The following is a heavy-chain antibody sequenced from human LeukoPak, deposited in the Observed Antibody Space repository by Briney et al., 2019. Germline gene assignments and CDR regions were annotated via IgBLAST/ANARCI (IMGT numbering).Heavy chain of an antibody. V-gene: IGHV3-74*01. D-gene: IGHD3-16*02. CDR2: INTDGSRT. CDR1: GFTFSNYW. J-gene: IGHJ4*02. CDR3: ARGLGGSYPFDC. Sequence: PGGSLRLSCAASGFTFSNYWMDWVRQAPGEGLVWVSRINTDGSRTTYADSVKGRFTITRDNAKNTLYLQMNSLRADDTAVYFCARGLGGSYPFDCWGQGALVTVS.